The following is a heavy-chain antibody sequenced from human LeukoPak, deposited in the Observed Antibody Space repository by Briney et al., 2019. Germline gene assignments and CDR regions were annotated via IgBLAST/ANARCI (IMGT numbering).Heavy chain of an antibody. V-gene: IGHV3-23*01. CDR2: IFGNGRTT. D-gene: IGHD1-1*01. Sequence: GGSLKLSCAASGFTFSTFAMSWVRQAPGKGLEWVSAIFGNGRTTYYADSVKGRFTISRDNSKNTLYLQMNSLRAEDTAVYYCARGRYDWNDVGYFDYWGQGTLVSVSS. J-gene: IGHJ4*02. CDR3: ARGRYDWNDVGYFDY. CDR1: GFTFSTFA.